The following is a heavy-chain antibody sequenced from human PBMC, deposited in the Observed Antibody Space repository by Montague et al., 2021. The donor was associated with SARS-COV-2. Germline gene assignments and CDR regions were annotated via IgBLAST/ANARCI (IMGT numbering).Heavy chain of an antibody. CDR2: IDWDDDK. D-gene: IGHD6-13*01. CDR3: ARIVLEQMVGGAAGTLTDNRYFDY. Sequence: PALVKPTQTLTLTCTFSGFSLSTSGMCVSWIRQPPGKALEWLALIDWDDDKYYSTSLKTRLTISKDTSKNQVVLTMTNMDPVDTATYYCARIVLEQMVGGAAGTLTDNRYFDYWGQGTTVTVHS. V-gene: IGHV2-70*01. J-gene: IGHJ4*03. CDR1: GFSLSTSGMC.